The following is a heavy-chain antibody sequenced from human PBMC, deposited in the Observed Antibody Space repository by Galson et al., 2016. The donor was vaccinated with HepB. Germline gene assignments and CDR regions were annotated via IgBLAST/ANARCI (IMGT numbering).Heavy chain of an antibody. V-gene: IGHV3-30-3*01. CDR3: ARPTWPGSLMHYYFDY. J-gene: IGHJ4*02. CDR1: GFTFSSYV. D-gene: IGHD3-10*01. Sequence: SLRLSCAASGFTFSSYVMHWVRQAPGKGLEWVAVISYDGSNKYYADSVKGRFTISRDNSKNTLYLQMNSLRAEDTAVYYCARPTWPGSLMHYYFDYWGQGTLVTVSS. CDR2: ISYDGSNK.